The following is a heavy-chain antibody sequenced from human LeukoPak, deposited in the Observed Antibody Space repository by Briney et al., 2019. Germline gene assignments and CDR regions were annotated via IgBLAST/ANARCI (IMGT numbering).Heavy chain of an antibody. V-gene: IGHV4-34*01. Sequence: SETLSLTCAVYGGSFSGYYWSWIRQPPGKGLEWIREINHSGSTNYNPSLKSRVTISVDTSKNQFSLKLSSVTAADTAVYYCARGGTGIAARGGATRTKTFDYWGQGTLVTVSS. CDR3: ARGGTGIAARGGATRTKTFDY. CDR2: INHSGST. CDR1: GGSFSGYY. J-gene: IGHJ4*02. D-gene: IGHD6-6*01.